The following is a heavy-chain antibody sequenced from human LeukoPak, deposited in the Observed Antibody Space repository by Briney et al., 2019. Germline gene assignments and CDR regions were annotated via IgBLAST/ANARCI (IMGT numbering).Heavy chain of an antibody. Sequence: ASVKVSCKASGYTFTSYDINWVRQATGQGLEWMGWMNPNSGNTGYAQKFQGRVTMTRNTSISTAYMELRSLRSDDTAVYYCARVGRGYCSSTSCLTADYWGQGTLVTVSS. CDR3: ARVGRGYCSSTSCLTADY. J-gene: IGHJ4*02. V-gene: IGHV1-8*01. CDR2: MNPNSGNT. CDR1: GYTFTSYD. D-gene: IGHD2-2*03.